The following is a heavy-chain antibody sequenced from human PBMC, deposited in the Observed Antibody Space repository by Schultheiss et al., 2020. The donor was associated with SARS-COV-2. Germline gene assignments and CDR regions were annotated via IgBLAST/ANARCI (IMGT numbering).Heavy chain of an antibody. J-gene: IGHJ3*01. CDR1: GGSIINYY. V-gene: IGHV4-59*01. CDR2: IYYSGNT. Sequence: ETLSLTCTVSGGSIINYYWTWIRQSPGKGLEWIGNIYYSGNTNYNPSLESRVSISVDTSKNHLSLKLNSVTAADTAVYYCARGFCSGGTCYNLWGPGTMVTVSS. CDR3: ARGFCSGGTCYNL. D-gene: IGHD2-15*01.